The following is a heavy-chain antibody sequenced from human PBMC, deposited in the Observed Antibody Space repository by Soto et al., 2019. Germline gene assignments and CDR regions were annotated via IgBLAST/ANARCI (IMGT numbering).Heavy chain of an antibody. V-gene: IGHV1-18*01. CDR1: GYTFTSYG. CDR2: ISAYNGNT. J-gene: IGHJ6*02. CDR3: ARATLVPAESHRRTMDV. Sequence: QVQLVQSGAEVKKPGASVKVSCKASGYTFTSYGISWVRQAPGQGLEWMGWISAYNGNTNYAQKLQGRVTMTTDTTTGTAYMELRSLRSDDTAVYYWARATLVPAESHRRTMDVWGQGTTVTVSS. D-gene: IGHD2-2*01.